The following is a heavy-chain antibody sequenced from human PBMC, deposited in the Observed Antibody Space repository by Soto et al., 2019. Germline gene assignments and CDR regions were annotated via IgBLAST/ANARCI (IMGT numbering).Heavy chain of an antibody. CDR1: GGTFSSYT. CDR2: IIPILGIA. J-gene: IGHJ5*02. Sequence: QVQLVQSGAEVKKPGSSVKVSCKASGGTFSSYTISWVRQAPGQGLEWMGRIIPILGIANYAQKFQGRVKITADKSTSTAYMELSSLRSEDTAVYYCARERGYWLVVPAAIGWFDPWGQGTLVTVSS. V-gene: IGHV1-69*08. CDR3: ARERGYWLVVPAAIGWFDP. D-gene: IGHD2-2*02.